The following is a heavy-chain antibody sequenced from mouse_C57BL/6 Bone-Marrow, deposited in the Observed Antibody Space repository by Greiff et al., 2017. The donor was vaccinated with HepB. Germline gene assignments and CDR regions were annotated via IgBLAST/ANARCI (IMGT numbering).Heavy chain of an antibody. CDR1: GYTFTSYW. V-gene: IGHV1-59*01. CDR3: EVTTGY. J-gene: IGHJ2*01. CDR2: IDPSDSYT. Sequence: VQLQQPGAELVRPGTSAKLSCKASGYTFTSYWMHWVKQRPGQGLEWIGVIDPSDSYTNYNQKFKGKATLTVDTSSSTAYMQLSSLTSEDSAVYYCEVTTGYWGQGTTLTVSS. D-gene: IGHD2-5*01.